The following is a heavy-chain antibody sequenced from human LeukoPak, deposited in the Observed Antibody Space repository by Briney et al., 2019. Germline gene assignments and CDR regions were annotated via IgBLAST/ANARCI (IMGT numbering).Heavy chain of an antibody. V-gene: IGHV4-39*01. CDR1: GGSISSSSYY. D-gene: IGHD6-13*01. CDR3: ARLASGRAAAGRVYFDY. Sequence: SETLSLTCTVSGGSISSSSYYWGWIRQPPGKGLEWIGSIYYSGSTYYNPSLKSRVTISVDTSKNQFSLKLSSVTAADTAVYYCARLASGRAAAGRVYFDYWGQGTLVTVSS. CDR2: IYYSGST. J-gene: IGHJ4*02.